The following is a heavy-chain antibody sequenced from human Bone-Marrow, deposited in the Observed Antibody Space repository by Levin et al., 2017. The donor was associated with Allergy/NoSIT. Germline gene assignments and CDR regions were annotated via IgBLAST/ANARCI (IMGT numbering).Heavy chain of an antibody. D-gene: IGHD3-3*01. V-gene: IGHV3-64D*06. CDR2: ISSNGGST. CDR1: GFTFSSYA. Sequence: GGSLRLSCSASGFTFSSYAMHWVRQAPGKGLEYVSAISSNGGSTYYADSVKGRFTISRDNSKNTLYLQMSSLRAEDTAVYYCVKDARNYYDFWSGYYTLGDGGANYYYYMDVWGKGTTVTVSS. CDR3: VKDARNYYDFWSGYYTLGDGGANYYYYMDV. J-gene: IGHJ6*03.